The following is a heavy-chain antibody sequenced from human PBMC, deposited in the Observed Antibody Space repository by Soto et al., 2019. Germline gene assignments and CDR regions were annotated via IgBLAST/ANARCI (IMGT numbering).Heavy chain of an antibody. CDR3: ARAEAVLWFWELSIYYYGMDV. V-gene: IGHV1-69*01. D-gene: IGHD3-10*01. CDR1: GGTFSSYA. CDR2: IITIFGTA. J-gene: IGHJ6*02. Sequence: QVQLVQSGAEVKKPGSSVKVSCKASGGTFSSYAISWVRQAPGQGLEWMGGIITIFGTANYAQKFQGRVTTTADEATRTAAMDLSSLSSEDTAVYYCARAEAVLWFWELSIYYYGMDVWGQGTTVMVTS.